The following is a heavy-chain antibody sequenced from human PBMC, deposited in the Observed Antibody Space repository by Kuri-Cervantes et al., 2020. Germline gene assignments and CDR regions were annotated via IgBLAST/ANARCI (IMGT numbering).Heavy chain of an antibody. CDR1: GFTFSSYA. D-gene: IGHD2-15*01. Sequence: GESLKISCAASGFTFSSYAMSWVRQAPGKGLEWVAVISYDGSNKYYADSVKGRFTISRDNSKNTLYLQMNSLRAEDTAMYYCARLASGWQGWFDPWGQGTLVTVSS. V-gene: IGHV3-30*03. CDR2: ISYDGSNK. J-gene: IGHJ5*02. CDR3: ARLASGWQGWFDP.